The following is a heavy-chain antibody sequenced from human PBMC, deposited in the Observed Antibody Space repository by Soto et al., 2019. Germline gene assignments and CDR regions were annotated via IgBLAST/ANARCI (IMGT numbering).Heavy chain of an antibody. CDR2: IYYSGST. Sequence: SETLSLTCTVSGGSISSYYWSWIRQPPGKGLEWIGYIYYSGSTNYNPSLKSRVTISVDTSKNQFSLKLSSVTAADTAVYYCAREGEGDYYDSSGYYLRPHFDYWGQGTLVTVSS. CDR3: AREGEGDYYDSSGYYLRPHFDY. V-gene: IGHV4-59*01. CDR1: GGSISSYY. J-gene: IGHJ4*02. D-gene: IGHD3-22*01.